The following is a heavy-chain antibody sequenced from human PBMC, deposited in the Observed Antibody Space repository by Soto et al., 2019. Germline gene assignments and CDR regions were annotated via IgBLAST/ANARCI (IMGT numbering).Heavy chain of an antibody. CDR3: ARLFPTEYDSSGNDAFDI. J-gene: IGHJ3*02. CDR2: IIPIFGTA. Sequence: QVQLVQSGAEVKKPGSSVKVSCKASGGTFSSYAISWVRQAPGQGLEWMGGIIPIFGTANYAQKFQGRVTITADESTSTAYMELSSLRSEDTAVYYCARLFPTEYDSSGNDAFDIWGQGTMVTVSS. V-gene: IGHV1-69*01. CDR1: GGTFSSYA. D-gene: IGHD3-22*01.